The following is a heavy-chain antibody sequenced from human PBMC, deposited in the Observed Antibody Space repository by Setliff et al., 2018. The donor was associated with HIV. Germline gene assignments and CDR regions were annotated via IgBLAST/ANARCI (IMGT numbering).Heavy chain of an antibody. CDR3: AREDYYDSSGDAFDI. CDR2: IYTSGST. D-gene: IGHD3-22*01. Sequence: PSETLSLTCTVSGDSISSGSYYWSWIRQPAGKGLGWIGRIYTSGSTNYNPSLESRVTISLDTSKNQFSLKLSSVTAADTAVYYCAREDYYDSSGDAFDIWGQGTMVTVSS. V-gene: IGHV4-61*02. CDR1: GDSISSGSYY. J-gene: IGHJ3*02.